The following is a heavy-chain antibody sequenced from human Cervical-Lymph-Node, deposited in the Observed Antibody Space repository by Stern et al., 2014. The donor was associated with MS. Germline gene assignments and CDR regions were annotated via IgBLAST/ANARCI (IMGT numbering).Heavy chain of an antibody. CDR3: ARDRSYSYGRASYGMDV. CDR2: ISSSSSHI. Sequence: EVQLVQSGGGLVKPGGSLRLSCVASGFTFNSYSMNWVRQAPGKGLEWVSSISSSSSHIYYGDSVKGRFTISRDNAKNSLYLQTNSLRAEDTAVYYCARDRSYSYGRASYGMDVWGQGTTVTVSS. V-gene: IGHV3-21*01. CDR1: GFTFNSYS. D-gene: IGHD5-18*01. J-gene: IGHJ6*02.